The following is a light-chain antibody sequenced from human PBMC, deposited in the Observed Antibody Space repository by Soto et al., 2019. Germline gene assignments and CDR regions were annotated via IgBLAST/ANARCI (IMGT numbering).Light chain of an antibody. CDR2: AAS. V-gene: IGKV3-15*01. CDR1: QSVSSSY. J-gene: IGKJ1*01. CDR3: QQYKKWPPWT. Sequence: EIVLTQSPGTLSLSPGERATLSCRASQSVSSSYLAWYQQKPGQAPRLLMYAASIRASDFPARFSGSGSGTEFTLTISGLQSDDFAVYFCQQYKKWPPWTFGHGTKVEIK.